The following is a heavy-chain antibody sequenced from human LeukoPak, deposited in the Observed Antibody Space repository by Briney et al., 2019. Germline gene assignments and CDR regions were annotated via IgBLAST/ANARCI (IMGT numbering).Heavy chain of an antibody. J-gene: IGHJ5*02. D-gene: IGHD3-3*01. V-gene: IGHV4-30-4*08. CDR3: ARMITIFGVVSSYNWFDP. CDR1: GGSISSGDYY. Sequence: SQTLSLTCTVSGGSISSGDYYWSWIRHPPGKGLEWIGYIYYSGSTYYNPSLKSRVTISVDTSKNQFSLKLSSVTAADTAVYYRARMITIFGVVSSYNWFDPWGQGTLVTVSS. CDR2: IYYSGST.